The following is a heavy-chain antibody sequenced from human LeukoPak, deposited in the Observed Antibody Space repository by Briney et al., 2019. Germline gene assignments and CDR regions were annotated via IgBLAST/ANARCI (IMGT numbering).Heavy chain of an antibody. CDR1: GGTFSSYA. D-gene: IGHD1-1*01. CDR3: ARGKLEDGGYFDY. Sequence: SVKVSCKASGGTFSSYAISWVRQAPGQGLEWMGGIIPIFGTANHAQKFQGRVTITADESTSTAYMELSSLRSEDTAVYYCARGKLEDGGYFDYWGQGTLVTVSS. V-gene: IGHV1-69*13. J-gene: IGHJ4*02. CDR2: IIPIFGTA.